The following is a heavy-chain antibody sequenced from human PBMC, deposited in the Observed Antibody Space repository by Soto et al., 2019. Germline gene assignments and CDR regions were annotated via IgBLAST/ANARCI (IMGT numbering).Heavy chain of an antibody. CDR1: GGTFSSYT. CDR2: IIPILGIA. CDR3: ARFGGSYGMDV. Sequence: QVQLVQSGAEVKKPGSSVKVSCKASGGTFSSYTISWVRQAPGQGLEWMARIIPILGIANYAQKFQGRVTSTADKSTSTAYMELSSLRSEDTAVYYCARFGGSYGMDVWGQGTTVTVSS. J-gene: IGHJ6*02. D-gene: IGHD3-16*01. V-gene: IGHV1-69*02.